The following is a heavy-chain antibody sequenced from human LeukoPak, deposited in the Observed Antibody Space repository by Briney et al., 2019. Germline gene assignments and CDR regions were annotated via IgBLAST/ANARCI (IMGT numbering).Heavy chain of an antibody. CDR2: ISSSSGYI. CDR3: AKVSSVRQGPGSYDY. Sequence: GGSLRLSCAASGFTFSSYSMNWVRQAPGKGLEWVSSISSSSGYIYYADSVRGRFTISRDKSNNTLYLKMNSLRDEDTGVYYCAKVSSVRQGPGSYDYWGQGTLVTVSS. J-gene: IGHJ4*02. D-gene: IGHD1-14*01. CDR1: GFTFSSYS. V-gene: IGHV3-21*01.